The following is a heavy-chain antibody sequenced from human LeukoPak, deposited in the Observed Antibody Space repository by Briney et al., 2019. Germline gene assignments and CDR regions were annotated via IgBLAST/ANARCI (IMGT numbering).Heavy chain of an antibody. J-gene: IGHJ4*02. Sequence: GRSLRLSCTASGFTFSTYAMHWVRQAPGKGLEWVALISYDGSNKYYADSVKGRFTISRDNSKNTLYLQMNSLRAEDTAVYYCARVLLRLGSGTYLYYWGQGTLLTVSS. D-gene: IGHD3-10*01. CDR1: GFTFSTYA. CDR3: ARVLLRLGSGTYLYY. V-gene: IGHV3-30*01. CDR2: ISYDGSNK.